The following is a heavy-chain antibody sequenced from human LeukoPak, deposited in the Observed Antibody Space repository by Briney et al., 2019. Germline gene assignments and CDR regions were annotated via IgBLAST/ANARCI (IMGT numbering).Heavy chain of an antibody. CDR3: ARVRRGYSGYDTLDY. J-gene: IGHJ4*02. V-gene: IGHV4-4*02. Sequence: SGTLSLNCAVSGGSISSSNWWSWVRQPPGKGLEWIGEIYHSGSTNYNPSLKSRVTISVDKSKNQFSLKLSSVTAADTAVYYCARVRRGYSGYDTLDYWGQGTLVTVSS. D-gene: IGHD5-12*01. CDR2: IYHSGST. CDR1: GGSISSSNW.